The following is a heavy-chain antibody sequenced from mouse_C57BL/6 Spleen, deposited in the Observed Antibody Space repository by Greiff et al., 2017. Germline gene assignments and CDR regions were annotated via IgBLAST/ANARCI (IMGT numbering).Heavy chain of an antibody. CDR2: IYPRSGNT. V-gene: IGHV1-81*01. Sequence: VQLQQSGAELARPGASVKLSCTASGYTFTSYGISWVKQRTGQGLEWIGEIYPRSGNTYYNEKFKGKATLTADKSSSTAYMELRSLTSEDSAVYFCARGLGLYYAMDYWGQGTSVTVSS. CDR3: ARGLGLYYAMDY. J-gene: IGHJ4*01. CDR1: GYTFTSYG. D-gene: IGHD3-3*01.